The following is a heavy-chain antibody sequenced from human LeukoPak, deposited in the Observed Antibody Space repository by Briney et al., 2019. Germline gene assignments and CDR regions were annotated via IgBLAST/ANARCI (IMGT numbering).Heavy chain of an antibody. V-gene: IGHV4-61*01. J-gene: IGHJ4*02. CDR2: IYYSGST. D-gene: IGHD1-1*01. CDR3: ARGAVQLERRFDY. Sequence: SETLSLTCTVSGGSVSSGSYYWGWLRQPPGTGLEWIGYIYYSGSTNYNPSLKSRVTISVDTSKNQFSLKLSSVTAADTAVYYCARGAVQLERRFDYWGQGTLVTVSS. CDR1: GGSVSSGSYY.